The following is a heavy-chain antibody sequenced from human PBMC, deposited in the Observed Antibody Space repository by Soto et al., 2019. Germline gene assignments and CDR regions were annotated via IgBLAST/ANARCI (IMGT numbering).Heavy chain of an antibody. J-gene: IGHJ6*02. CDR1: GFTFSSYA. CDR2: ISSNGGST. V-gene: IGHV3-64D*06. CDR3: VKAPGRYYYGMDV. D-gene: IGHD1-26*01. Sequence: PGGSLRLASSASGFTFSSYAMHWVRQAPGKGLEYVSAISSNGGSTYYADSVKGRFTISRDNSKNTLYLQMSSLRAEDTAVYYCVKAPGRYYYGMDVWGQGTTVTVSS.